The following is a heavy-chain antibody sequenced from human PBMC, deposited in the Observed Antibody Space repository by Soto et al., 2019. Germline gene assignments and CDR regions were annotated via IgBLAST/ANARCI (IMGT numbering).Heavy chain of an antibody. D-gene: IGHD1-1*01. J-gene: IGHJ5*02. CDR1: GYTFTSYG. CDR2: ISAYNGNT. V-gene: IGHV1-18*01. CDR3: ARDRGATTGTTWGNDANWFDP. Sequence: ASVKVSCKASGYTFTSYGISWVRQAPGQGLEWMGWISAYNGNTNYAQKLQGRVTMTTDTSTSTAYMELRSLRSDDTAVYYCARDRGATTGTTWGNDANWFDPWGQGTLVTVSS.